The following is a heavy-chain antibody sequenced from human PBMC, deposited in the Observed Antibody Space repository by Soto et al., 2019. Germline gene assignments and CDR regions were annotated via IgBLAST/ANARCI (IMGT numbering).Heavy chain of an antibody. CDR2: IYWNDDK. CDR1: GFSLSTRGAG. J-gene: IGHJ5*02. Sequence: ESGPTLVNPTQTLTLTCTFSGFSLSTRGAGVGWIRQPPGKALEWLALIYWNDDKRYTPSLKSRLTITKDTSKNQVVLTMTNMDPVDTATYYCAHPQGSLWFDPWGQGTLVTVSS. CDR3: AHPQGSLWFDP. V-gene: IGHV2-5*01.